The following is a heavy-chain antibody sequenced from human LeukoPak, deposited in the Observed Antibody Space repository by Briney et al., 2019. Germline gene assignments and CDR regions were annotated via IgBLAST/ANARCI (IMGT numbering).Heavy chain of an antibody. CDR1: GYTFTSYA. V-gene: IGHV1-3*01. CDR2: INAGNGNT. J-gene: IGHJ4*02. Sequence: ASVKVSCKASGYTFTSYAMYWVRQAPGQRLEWMGWINAGNGNTKYSQKFQGRVTITRDTSASTAYMELSSLRSEDTAVYYCARAPTGYSSSWLYWGQGTLVTVSS. CDR3: ARAPTGYSSSWLY. D-gene: IGHD6-13*01.